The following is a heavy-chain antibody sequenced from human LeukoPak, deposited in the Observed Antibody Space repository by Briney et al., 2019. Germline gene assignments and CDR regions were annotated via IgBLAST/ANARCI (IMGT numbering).Heavy chain of an antibody. CDR3: ARTGGGIVVVPAAPGVHYYYMDV. J-gene: IGHJ6*03. D-gene: IGHD2-2*01. Sequence: SETLSLTCAVYGGSFSGYYWSWIRQPPGKGLEWIGEINHSGSTNYNPSLKSRVTISVDTSKNQISLKLSSVTAADTAVYYCARTGGGIVVVPAAPGVHYYYMDVWGKGTTVTVSS. V-gene: IGHV4-34*01. CDR2: INHSGST. CDR1: GGSFSGYY.